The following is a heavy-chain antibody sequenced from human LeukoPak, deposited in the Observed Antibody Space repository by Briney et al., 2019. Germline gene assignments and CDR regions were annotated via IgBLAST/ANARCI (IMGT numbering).Heavy chain of an antibody. CDR1: GGSFSGFY. D-gene: IGHD2-8*01. CDR2: IYYSGST. Sequence: SETLSLTCAVYGGSFSGFYWTWIRQPPGKGLEWIGYIYYSGSTNYNPSLKSRVTISVDTSKNQFSLKLSSVTAADTAVYYCARGSLIPFDYWGQGTLVTVSS. CDR3: ARGSLIPFDY. J-gene: IGHJ4*02. V-gene: IGHV4-59*01.